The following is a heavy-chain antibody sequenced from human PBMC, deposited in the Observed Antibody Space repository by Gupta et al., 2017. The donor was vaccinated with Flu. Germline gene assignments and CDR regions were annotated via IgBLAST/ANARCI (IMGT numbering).Heavy chain of an antibody. J-gene: IGHJ4*02. CDR2: IKSKTDGGTT. V-gene: IGHV3-15*01. Sequence: NAWMTWGRQAPGKGLEWVGRIKSKTDGGTTDYAAPVKGRFTISRDDSRNTLYLQMNSLKTEDTAVYYCITRRLVPSYYFDYWGQGTLVTVSS. CDR3: ITRRLVPSYYFDY. CDR1: NAW. D-gene: IGHD6-25*01.